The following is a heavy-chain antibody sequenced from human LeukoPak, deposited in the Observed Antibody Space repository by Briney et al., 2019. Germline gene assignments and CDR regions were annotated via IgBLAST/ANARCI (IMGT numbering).Heavy chain of an antibody. CDR2: INPNTGDT. D-gene: IGHD3-3*01. V-gene: IGHV1-2*02. Sequence: ASVKVSCKASGYTFTGYYMHWVRQAPGQGLEWMGWINPNTGDTKYAQKFQGRVTVTRDTSISTSYMDLSRLTSDDTAVYYCVRAPYDLGDVWGQGTTVTVSS. CDR1: GYTFTGYY. CDR3: VRAPYDLGDV. J-gene: IGHJ6*02.